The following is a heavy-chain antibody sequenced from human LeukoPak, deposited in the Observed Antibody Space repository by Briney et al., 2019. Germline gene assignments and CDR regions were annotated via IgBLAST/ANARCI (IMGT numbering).Heavy chain of an antibody. D-gene: IGHD2-15*01. CDR3: AREKVVIAATHFYGMDV. V-gene: IGHV6-1*01. Sequence: SQTLSLTCAISGGSVSTNNAAWSWIRQSPSRGLEWLGRTYYRSKWYNYYAGSVKSRIIFNPDTSKNQFSPQLNSVTPEDTAVYYCAREKVVIAATHFYGMDVWGQGTTVTVSS. CDR1: GGSVSTNNAA. J-gene: IGHJ6*02. CDR2: TYYRSKWYN.